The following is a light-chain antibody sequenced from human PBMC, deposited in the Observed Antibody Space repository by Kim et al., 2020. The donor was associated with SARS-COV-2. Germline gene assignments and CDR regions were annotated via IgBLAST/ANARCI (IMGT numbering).Light chain of an antibody. V-gene: IGKV1-39*01. CDR3: QQSSSPPWT. CDR1: QSIRSY. CDR2: TAF. J-gene: IGKJ1*01. Sequence: ASVGARVTITCRASQSIRSYLNWYQQKAGKAPRLLISTAFNLQSGVPSRFSGSTSGTDFTLTISSLQPEDIATYYCQQSSSPPWTFGQGTKVDIK.